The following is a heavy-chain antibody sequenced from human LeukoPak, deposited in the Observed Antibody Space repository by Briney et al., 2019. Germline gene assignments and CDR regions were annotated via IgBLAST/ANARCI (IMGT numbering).Heavy chain of an antibody. J-gene: IGHJ6*04. CDR2: IIPIFGTA. Sequence: SVKVSCKASGGTFTSYAISWVRQAPGQGLEWMGGIIPIFGTANYAQKFQGRVTITADKSTSTAYMELSSLRSEDTAVYYCARDLGTAMATHYYYYGMDVGGKGTTVTVS. CDR1: GGTFTSYA. V-gene: IGHV1-69*06. D-gene: IGHD5-18*01. CDR3: ARDLGTAMATHYYYYGMDV.